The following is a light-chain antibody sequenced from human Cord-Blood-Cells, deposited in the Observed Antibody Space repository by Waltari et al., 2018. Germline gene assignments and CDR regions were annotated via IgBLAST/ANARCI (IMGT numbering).Light chain of an antibody. V-gene: IGLV2-11*01. Sequence: QSALTQPRSVSGSPGQSVTIPCTGTSRDVGGYNYVSGYQQHPGKAPKLMIYDVSKRPSGVPDRFSGSKSGNTASLTISGLQAEDEADYYCCSYAGSYTSYVFGTGTKVTVL. J-gene: IGLJ1*01. CDR2: DVS. CDR1: SRDVGGYNY. CDR3: CSYAGSYTSYV.